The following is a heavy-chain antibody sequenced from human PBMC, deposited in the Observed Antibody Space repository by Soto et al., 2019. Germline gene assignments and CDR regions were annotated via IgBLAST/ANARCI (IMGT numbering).Heavy chain of an antibody. V-gene: IGHV4-4*07. CDR3: ARDYSSSWNYYYYYGMDV. CDR1: GGSISSYY. Sequence: SSETLSLTCTVSGGSISSYYWSWIRQPAGKGLEWIGRIYTSGSTNYNPSLKSRVTMSVDTSKNQFSLKLSSVTAADTAVYYCARDYSSSWNYYYYYGMDVWGQGTTVTVSS. J-gene: IGHJ6*02. D-gene: IGHD6-13*01. CDR2: IYTSGST.